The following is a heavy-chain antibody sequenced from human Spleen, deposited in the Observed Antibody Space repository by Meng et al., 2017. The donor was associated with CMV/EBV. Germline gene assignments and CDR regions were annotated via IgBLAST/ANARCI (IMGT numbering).Heavy chain of an antibody. Sequence: KASGYKFDICVSTWVRQAPGQGLEWVGWVGAENGETNDGQKFQGRVTVTEDTIKKTAYMEMRSLRSDDSANYYCARAGAAVTTNFDFWGQGTLVTVSS. D-gene: IGHD4-17*01. J-gene: IGHJ4*02. V-gene: IGHV1-18*01. CDR3: ARAGAAVTTNFDF. CDR1: GYKFDICV. CDR2: VGAENGET.